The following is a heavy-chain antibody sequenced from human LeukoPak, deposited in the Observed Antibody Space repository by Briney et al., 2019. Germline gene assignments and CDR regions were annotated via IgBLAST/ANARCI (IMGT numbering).Heavy chain of an antibody. CDR2: IRFDGTNK. CDR3: AKKKEDGGGGGDLDI. D-gene: IGHD2-21*01. V-gene: IGHV3-30*02. Sequence: GGSLRLSCAASGFTFSSYGMHWVRQAPGKGLEWVAFIRFDGTNKYYADSVKGRFTISRDNSKNTPYLQMNSLKAEDTAVYYCAKKKEDGGGGGDLDIWGQGTMVTVSS. J-gene: IGHJ3*02. CDR1: GFTFSSYG.